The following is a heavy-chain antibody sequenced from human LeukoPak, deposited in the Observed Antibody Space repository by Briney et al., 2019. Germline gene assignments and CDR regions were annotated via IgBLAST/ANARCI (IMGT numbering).Heavy chain of an antibody. CDR3: ARGPWLVSDITSFDY. J-gene: IGHJ4*02. Sequence: GGSLRLSCITSGFAFSTYGMHWVRQAPGKGLEWVALIWNDGSKTYHAESVKDRFTISRDNSQNTLYLQMNSLKHEDTAVYYCARGPWLVSDITSFDYWGQGTLVTVSS. V-gene: IGHV3-33*01. CDR1: GFAFSTYG. CDR2: IWNDGSKT. D-gene: IGHD5-18*01.